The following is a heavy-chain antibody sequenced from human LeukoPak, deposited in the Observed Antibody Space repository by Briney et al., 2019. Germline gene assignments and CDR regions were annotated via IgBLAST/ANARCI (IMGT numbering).Heavy chain of an antibody. Sequence: PGGSLRLSCAASGFTFRNYAIHWVRQAPGKGLEWVAVISSDGTNKNYAGSVKGRFTISRDKAKNTVYLQVNSLRSEDTAVYYCARDPVTTWGYFDYWGQGTLVTVSS. CDR1: GFTFRNYA. CDR3: ARDPVTTWGYFDY. CDR2: ISSDGTNK. J-gene: IGHJ4*02. D-gene: IGHD4-17*01. V-gene: IGHV3-30-3*01.